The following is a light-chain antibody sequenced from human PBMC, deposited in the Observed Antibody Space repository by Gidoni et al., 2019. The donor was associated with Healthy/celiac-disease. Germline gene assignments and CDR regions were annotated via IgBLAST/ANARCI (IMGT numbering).Light chain of an antibody. CDR2: AAS. Sequence: DIQLTQSPSFLSASVGDRVTITCRASQGISSYLAWYQQKPGKAPKLLIYAASTLQSGVPSRFSGSGSGTEFTLTISSLQPEDFATYYCQQLNSYRGYTFXQXTKLEIK. V-gene: IGKV1-9*01. CDR1: QGISSY. CDR3: QQLNSYRGYT. J-gene: IGKJ2*01.